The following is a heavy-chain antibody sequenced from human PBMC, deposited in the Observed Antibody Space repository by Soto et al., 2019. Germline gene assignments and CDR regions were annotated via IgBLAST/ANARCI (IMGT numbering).Heavy chain of an antibody. CDR2: INPYSGGT. CDR3: ARSLGYNWNDDY. D-gene: IGHD1-20*01. J-gene: IGHJ4*02. V-gene: IGHV1-2*02. Sequence: ASVKVSCKASGYTFTDYYIQWVRQAPGQGLEWMGWINPYSGGTNSAQKFQGRVTMTRDTSISTAYMELSRLRSGDTAVFYCARSLGYNWNDDYWGQGTLVTVSS. CDR1: GYTFTDYY.